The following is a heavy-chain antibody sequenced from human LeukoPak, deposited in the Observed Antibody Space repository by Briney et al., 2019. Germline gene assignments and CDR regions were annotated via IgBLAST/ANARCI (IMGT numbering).Heavy chain of an antibody. Sequence: GGSLRLSCAASGFTFSDYYMSWIRQAPGKGLEWVSYISSSGTNIYYADSVKGRFTISRDNAKNSLYLQMNSLRAEDTAVYYCARETYDSSGYYPRFDPWGQEPWSPSPQ. D-gene: IGHD3-22*01. V-gene: IGHV3-11*01. J-gene: IGHJ5*02. CDR1: GFTFSDYY. CDR2: ISSSGTNI. CDR3: ARETYDSSGYYPRFDP.